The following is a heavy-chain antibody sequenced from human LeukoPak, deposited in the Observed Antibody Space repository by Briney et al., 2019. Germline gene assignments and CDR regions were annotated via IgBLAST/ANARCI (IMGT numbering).Heavy chain of an antibody. Sequence: PGGSLRLSCAASGFTFSSYSMNWVRQAPGKGLEWVSSISGSSSYTYYADSVKGRFTISRDNAKNSLYLQMNSLRAEDTAVYYCASSGYESSFDYWGQGTLVTVSS. V-gene: IGHV3-21*01. CDR2: ISGSSSYT. CDR3: ASSGYESSFDY. J-gene: IGHJ4*02. CDR1: GFTFSSYS. D-gene: IGHD5-12*01.